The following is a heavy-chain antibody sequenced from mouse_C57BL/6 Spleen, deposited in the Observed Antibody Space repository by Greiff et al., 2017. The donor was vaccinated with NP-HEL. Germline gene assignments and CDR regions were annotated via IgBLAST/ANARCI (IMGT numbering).Heavy chain of an antibody. D-gene: IGHD1-1*01. CDR2: IRNKANGYTT. CDR1: GFTFTDYY. J-gene: IGHJ1*03. CDR3: ARSYYYGSSYVGYFDV. V-gene: IGHV7-3*01. Sequence: EVQVVESGGGLVQPGGSLSLSCAASGFTFTDYYMSWVRQPPGKALEWLGFIRNKANGYTTEYSASVKGRFTISRDNSQSILYLQMNALRAEDSATYYCARSYYYGSSYVGYFDVWGTGTTVTVSS.